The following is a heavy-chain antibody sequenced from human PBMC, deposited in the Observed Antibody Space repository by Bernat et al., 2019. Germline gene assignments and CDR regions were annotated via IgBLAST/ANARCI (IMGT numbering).Heavy chain of an antibody. CDR2: LLSDGSDE. CDR1: GFTFGSYG. J-gene: IGHJ6*03. D-gene: IGHD1-1*01. V-gene: IGHV3-33*01. CDR3: ARAWVGTVSYFYYYMDV. Sequence: QVQLVESGGAVVQPGRSLRLSCAASGFTFGSYGMHWVRQAPGKGLEWVALLLSDGSDEYYADSVKGRFTISRDISKNALYLQMNRLRVEDTAVYLCARAWVGTVSYFYYYMDVWSRGTTVAVSS.